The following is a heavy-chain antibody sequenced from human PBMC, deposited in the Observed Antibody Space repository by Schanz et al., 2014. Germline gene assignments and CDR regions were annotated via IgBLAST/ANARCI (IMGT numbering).Heavy chain of an antibody. Sequence: QVQLVQSGAEVKKPGASVKLSCKASGYTFTNYYIHWVRQAPGQGLEWMGWINTYNGDTAYAQNMQGRVSMTTETAASTAYMELRSLRSDDTAVYYCARDRDQWDGNYLDYWGQGTLVTVSS. V-gene: IGHV1-18*04. CDR3: ARDRDQWDGNYLDY. J-gene: IGHJ4*02. CDR1: GYTFTNYY. D-gene: IGHD1-26*01. CDR2: INTYNGDT.